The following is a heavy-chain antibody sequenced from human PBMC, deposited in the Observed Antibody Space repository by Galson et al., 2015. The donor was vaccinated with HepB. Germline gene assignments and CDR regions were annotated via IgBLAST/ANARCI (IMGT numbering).Heavy chain of an antibody. CDR3: ARDRVPVAYGYYYHYMDV. D-gene: IGHD2-2*01. CDR2: INPSGGST. V-gene: IGHV1-46*01. CDR1: GYTFTSYY. Sequence: SVKVSCKASGYTFTSYYMHWVRQAPGQGLEWMGIINPSGGSTSYAQAFRGRVTMTRDTSTSTVYMELSSLTSDDTAVYYCARDRVPVAYGYYYHYMDVWGKGTTVTVSS. J-gene: IGHJ6*03.